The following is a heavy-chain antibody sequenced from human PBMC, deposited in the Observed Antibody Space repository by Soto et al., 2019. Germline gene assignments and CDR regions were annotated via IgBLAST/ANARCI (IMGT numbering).Heavy chain of an antibody. CDR3: VRNAF. CDR2: INQDGRET. V-gene: IGHV3-7*02. D-gene: IGHD3-3*02. J-gene: IGHJ4*01. CDR1: GLTFSSIW. Sequence: GGSLRLSCVMSGLTFSSIWVGWVRLTPGKGLEWVANINQDGRETAYVDSVKGRFTISRDNAKSSFYLQMNSLRVEDTAVYYCVRNAFWGHGTLVTVSS.